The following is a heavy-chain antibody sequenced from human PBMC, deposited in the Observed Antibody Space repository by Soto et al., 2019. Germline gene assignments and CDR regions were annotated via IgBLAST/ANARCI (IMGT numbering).Heavy chain of an antibody. CDR2: IWHDGTNK. Sequence: PGGSLRLSCAASGFTFSSYGMHWVRQAPGKGLEWVAVIWHDGTNKYYADSVKGRFTISRDNSKNTLYLQMNSLRAEDTAVYYCARGTGYYTENVGYWGQGTLVTVS. V-gene: IGHV3-33*01. D-gene: IGHD3-9*01. J-gene: IGHJ4*02. CDR3: ARGTGYYTENVGY. CDR1: GFTFSSYG.